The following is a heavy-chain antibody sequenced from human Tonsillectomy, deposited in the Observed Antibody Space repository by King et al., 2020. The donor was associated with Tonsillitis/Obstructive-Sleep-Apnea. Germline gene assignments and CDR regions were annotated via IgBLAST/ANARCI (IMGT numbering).Heavy chain of an antibody. CDR3: AASPRYYDILTGSWGYDY. D-gene: IGHD3-9*01. Sequence: QLQESGPGLVKPSETLSLTCTVSGGSISSSSYYWGWIRQPPGKGLEWIGSIYYSGSTYYNPSLKSRVTISVDTSKNQFSLKLSSVTAADTAVYYCAASPRYYDILTGSWGYDYWGQGTLVTVSS. CDR2: IYYSGST. CDR1: GGSISSSSYY. V-gene: IGHV4-39*01. J-gene: IGHJ4*02.